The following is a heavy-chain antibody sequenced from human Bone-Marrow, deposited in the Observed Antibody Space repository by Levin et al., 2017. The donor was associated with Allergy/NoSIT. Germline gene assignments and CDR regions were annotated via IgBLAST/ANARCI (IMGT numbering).Heavy chain of an antibody. CDR2: IDRSGDRT. J-gene: IGHJ6*03. D-gene: IGHD3-3*01. Sequence: GESLKISCAASGFTFTNYAMTWVRQAPGQGLEWVSGIDRSGDRTFYADSVKGRFTISRDNSKNTLDLQLDNLRAEDSALYYCARGPDESGFFGVVVIPVYFMDHWGKGTTVTVSS. V-gene: IGHV3-23*01. CDR1: GFTFTNYA. CDR3: ARGPDESGFFGVVVIPVYFMDH.